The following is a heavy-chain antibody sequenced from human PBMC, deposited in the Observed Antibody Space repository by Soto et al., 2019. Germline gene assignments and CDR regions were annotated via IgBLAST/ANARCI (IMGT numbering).Heavy chain of an antibody. CDR2: ISYDGSNK. Sequence: PGGSLRLSCAASGFTFSSYGMHWVRQAPGKGLEWVAVISYDGSNKYYADSVKGRFTISRDNSKNTLYLQMNSLRAEDTAVYYCARGRGITGTRDHGTPGVLGMDVWGQGTTVTVSS. CDR1: GFTFSSYG. J-gene: IGHJ6*02. V-gene: IGHV3-30*03. CDR3: ARGRGITGTRDHGTPGVLGMDV. D-gene: IGHD1-7*01.